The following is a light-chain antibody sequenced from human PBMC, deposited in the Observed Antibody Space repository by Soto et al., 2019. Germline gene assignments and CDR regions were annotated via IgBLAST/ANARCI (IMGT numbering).Light chain of an antibody. J-gene: IGKJ5*01. Sequence: AIQLTQSPSSLSASVGDRVTITCRASQDIRGALAWYQQKPGKPPKLLIFDVFSLQSGVPSRFSGSGSGTDFTLTISSLQPEDFATYYCQQFNTYPITFGQGTRLEIK. CDR3: QQFNTYPIT. CDR2: DVF. CDR1: QDIRGA. V-gene: IGKV1-13*02.